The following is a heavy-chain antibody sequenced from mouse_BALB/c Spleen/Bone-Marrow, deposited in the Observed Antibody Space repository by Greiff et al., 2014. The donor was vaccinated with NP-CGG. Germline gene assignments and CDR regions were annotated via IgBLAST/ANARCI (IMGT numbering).Heavy chain of an antibody. CDR1: GYTFTDYA. CDR3: ARERGNYGFSY. J-gene: IGHJ3*01. CDR2: ISTYYGDA. D-gene: IGHD2-1*01. Sequence: QVQLKHSGAELVRPGVSVKISCKGSGYTFTDYAMHWVKQSHAKSLEWIGVISTYYGDASYNQKFKGKATMTVDKSSSTAYMELARLTSEDSAIYYCARERGNYGFSYWGQGTLVTVSA. V-gene: IGHV1-67*01.